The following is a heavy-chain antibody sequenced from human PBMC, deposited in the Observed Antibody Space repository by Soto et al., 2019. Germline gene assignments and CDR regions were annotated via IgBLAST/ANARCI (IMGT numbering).Heavy chain of an antibody. CDR2: FYYTVST. CDR1: FGSISSYY. CDR3: ARSMHYSDGSNYSPFDY. J-gene: IGHJ4*02. V-gene: IGHV4-59*12. Sequence: SQTLSLTWPFSFGSISSYYLGLIRHPPFKLLEWIWYFYYTVSTNYNPSLKSRVTISIDASKNQFSLRLSSVTAADTAVYYCARSMHYSDGSNYSPFDYWGQGTLVTVSS. D-gene: IGHD3-22*01.